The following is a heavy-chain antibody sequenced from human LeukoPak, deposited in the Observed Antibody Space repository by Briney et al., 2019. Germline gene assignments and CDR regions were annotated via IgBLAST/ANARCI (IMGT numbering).Heavy chain of an antibody. CDR2: IYPGDSDT. D-gene: IGHD2-8*01. J-gene: IGHJ4*02. CDR3: ARDNTNFEY. Sequence: GESLKISCKASGHSFSSYWIDWVRQMPGKGLEWMGFIYPGDSDTRYSPSFQGQVTISVDKSIGTAYLQWISLKASDTAMYYCARDNTNFEYWGQGTLVTVSS. V-gene: IGHV5-51*01. CDR1: GHSFSSYW.